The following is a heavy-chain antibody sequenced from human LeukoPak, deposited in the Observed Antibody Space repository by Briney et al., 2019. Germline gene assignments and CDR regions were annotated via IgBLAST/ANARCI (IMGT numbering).Heavy chain of an antibody. V-gene: IGHV3-23*01. J-gene: IGHJ4*02. CDR2: ISGSGAST. Sequence: PGGSLRLSCAASGFTFSNYALSWVRQAPGKGLEWVSSISGSGASTYYAGSVKGRFTISRDNSKNTLYLQMHSLRVDDAAVYYCATGGTVYANDNCFDYWGQGTLVTVSS. D-gene: IGHD2-8*01. CDR3: ATGGTVYANDNCFDY. CDR1: GFTFSNYA.